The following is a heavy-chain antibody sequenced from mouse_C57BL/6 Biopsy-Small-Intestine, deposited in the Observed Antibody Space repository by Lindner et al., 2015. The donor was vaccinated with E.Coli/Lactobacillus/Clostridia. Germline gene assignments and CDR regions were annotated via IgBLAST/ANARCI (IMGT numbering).Heavy chain of an antibody. CDR2: INPNNGGT. CDR1: GYTFTDYN. Sequence: VQLQESGPELVKPGASVKMSCKASGYTFTDYNIHWVKQSHGKSLEWIGYINPNNGGTIYNQKFKGKATLTVNQSSSKAYMELRSLTPEDSALFYCARWDFDEGGYYGLDYWGQGTSVTVSS. CDR3: ARWDFDEGGYYGLDY. J-gene: IGHJ4*01. V-gene: IGHV1-22*01. D-gene: IGHD4-1*01.